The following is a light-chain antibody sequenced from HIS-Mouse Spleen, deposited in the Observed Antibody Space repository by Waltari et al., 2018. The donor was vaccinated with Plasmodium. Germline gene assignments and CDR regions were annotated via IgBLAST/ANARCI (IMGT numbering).Light chain of an antibody. Sequence: DIQLTQSPPTLSASVGDRVTTTCRASKSISSWLAWYQQKPGKAPKLLIYKASSLESGVPSRFSGSGSGTEFTLTISSLQPDDFATYYCQQYNSYSWTFGQGTKVEIK. V-gene: IGKV1-5*03. CDR2: KAS. CDR3: QQYNSYSWT. J-gene: IGKJ1*01. CDR1: KSISSW.